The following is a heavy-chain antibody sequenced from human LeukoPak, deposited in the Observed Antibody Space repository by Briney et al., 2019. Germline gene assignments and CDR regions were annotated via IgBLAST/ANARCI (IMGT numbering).Heavy chain of an antibody. CDR3: TTFVKDPGGILAFDI. J-gene: IGHJ3*02. CDR2: IKSKTDGGTT. Sequence: GGSLRLSCAASGFTFSNAWMSWVRQAPGKGLEWVGRIKSKTDGGTTDYAAPVKGRFTISRDDSKNTLYLQMNSLKTEDTAVYYCTTFVKDPGGILAFDIWGQGTMVTVSS. V-gene: IGHV3-15*01. CDR1: GFTFSNAW. D-gene: IGHD2/OR15-2a*01.